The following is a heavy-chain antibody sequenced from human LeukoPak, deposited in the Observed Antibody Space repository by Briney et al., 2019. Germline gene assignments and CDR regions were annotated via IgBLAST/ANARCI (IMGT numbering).Heavy chain of an antibody. J-gene: IGHJ4*02. CDR2: ISSGSKYI. V-gene: IGHV3-21*01. D-gene: IGHD5-18*01. CDR3: ARAGIDGYSYGYIDY. CDR1: GFTFSSYS. Sequence: GGSLRLSCAASGFTFSSYSMNWVRQAPGKGLEWVSSISSGSKYIYYADSVKGRLTISRDNAKNSLYLQMSSLRAEDTAVYFCARAGIDGYSYGYIDYWGQGTLVTVSS.